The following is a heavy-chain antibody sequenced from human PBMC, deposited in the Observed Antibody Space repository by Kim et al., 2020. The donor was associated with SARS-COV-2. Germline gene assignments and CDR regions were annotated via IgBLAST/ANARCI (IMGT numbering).Heavy chain of an antibody. D-gene: IGHD3-16*01. J-gene: IGHJ4*02. Sequence: GGSLRLSCAASGFTLSSTYMSWVRQAPGKGLEWVSVIYHGAGTTYYADSVNGRFTVSRDDSKNTLYLQMNSLRAEDTAVYYCTAYGFGAPFWGPGTRVTV. CDR2: IYHGAGTT. CDR1: GFTLSSTY. CDR3: TAYGFGAPF. V-gene: IGHV3-53*01.